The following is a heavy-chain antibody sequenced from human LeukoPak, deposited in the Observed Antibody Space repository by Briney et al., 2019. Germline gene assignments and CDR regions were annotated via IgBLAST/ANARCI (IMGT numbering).Heavy chain of an antibody. CDR1: GYTFTGYY. J-gene: IGHJ5*02. CDR3: AREGGYCSSTSCLNWFDP. D-gene: IGHD2-2*01. Sequence: VASVKVSCKASGYTFTGYYMHWVRQAPGQGLEWMGWINPNSGGTNYAQKFQGRGTMTRDTSISTAYMELSRLRSDDTAVYYCAREGGYCSSTSCLNWFDPWGQGTLVTVSS. V-gene: IGHV1-2*02. CDR2: INPNSGGT.